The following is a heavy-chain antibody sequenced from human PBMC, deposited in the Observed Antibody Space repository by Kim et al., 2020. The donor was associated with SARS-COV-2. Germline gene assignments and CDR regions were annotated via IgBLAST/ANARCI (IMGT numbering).Heavy chain of an antibody. CDR1: GFTFSSYW. J-gene: IGHJ4*02. CDR2: IKQDGSEK. D-gene: IGHD2-21*02. CDR3: ARVRIVVVTWRNFDY. Sequence: GGSLRLSCAASGFTFSSYWMSWVRQAPGKGLEWVANIKQDGSEKYYVDSVKGRFTISRDNAKNSLYLQMNSLRAEDTAVYYCARVRIVVVTWRNFDYWGQRALFTVSS. V-gene: IGHV3-7*01.